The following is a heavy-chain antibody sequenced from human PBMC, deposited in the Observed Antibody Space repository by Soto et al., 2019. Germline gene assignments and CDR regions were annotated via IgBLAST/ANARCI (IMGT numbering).Heavy chain of an antibody. J-gene: IGHJ4*02. D-gene: IGHD6-13*01. CDR3: ARGRGAAAGTKDY. CDR1: GFTFSSYG. CDR2: IWYDGSNK. Sequence: GGSLRLSCAASGFTFSSYGMHWVRQAPGKGLEWVAVIWYDGSNKYYADSVKGRFTISRDNSKNTLYLQMNSLRAEDTAVYYCARGRGAAAGTKDYWGQGTLVTVSS. V-gene: IGHV3-33*01.